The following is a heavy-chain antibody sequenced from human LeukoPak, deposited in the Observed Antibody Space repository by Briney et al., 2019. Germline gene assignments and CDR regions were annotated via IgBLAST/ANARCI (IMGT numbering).Heavy chain of an antibody. CDR2: IYYNGNT. J-gene: IGHJ6*02. V-gene: IGHV4-59*01. D-gene: IGHD1-26*01. Sequence: SETLSPTCSVSDGSINSYYWNWIRRPPGKGLEWIGYIYYNGNTNYSPSLKSRVTMSVDTSKNLFSLKVSSVTAADTAVYYCARGRSNYYGMDVWGQGTTVTVSS. CDR3: ARGRSNYYGMDV. CDR1: DGSINSYY.